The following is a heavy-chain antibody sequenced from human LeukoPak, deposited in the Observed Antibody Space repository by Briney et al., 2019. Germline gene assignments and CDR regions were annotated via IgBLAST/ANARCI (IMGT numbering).Heavy chain of an antibody. V-gene: IGHV3-21*04. D-gene: IGHD5/OR15-5a*01. CDR3: ARDPSLRVTLDY. Sequence: GGSLRLSCAASGFTFSTYSMNWVRRAPGKGLEWVSSISSNSDYIFYADSVKGRFTISRDNSKNMLYLQMNSLRAEDTAVYYCARDPSLRVTLDYWGQGTLVTVSS. CDR2: ISSNSDYI. J-gene: IGHJ4*02. CDR1: GFTFSTYS.